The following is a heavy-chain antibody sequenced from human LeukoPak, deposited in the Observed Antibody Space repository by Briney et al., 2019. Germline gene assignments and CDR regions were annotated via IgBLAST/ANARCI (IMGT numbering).Heavy chain of an antibody. CDR3: ARDDYYGSGSYFGSLYWFDP. J-gene: IGHJ5*02. CDR1: GYTSTSYA. CDR2: INAGNGNT. D-gene: IGHD3-10*01. V-gene: IGHV1-3*01. Sequence: ASVKVSCKASGYTSTSYAMHWVRQAPGQRLEWMGWINAGNGNTKYSQKFQGRVTITRDTSASTAYMELSSLRSEDTAVYYCARDDYYGSGSYFGSLYWFDPWGQGTLATVSS.